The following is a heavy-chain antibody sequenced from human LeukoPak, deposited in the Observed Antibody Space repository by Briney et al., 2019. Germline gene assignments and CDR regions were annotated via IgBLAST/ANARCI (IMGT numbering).Heavy chain of an antibody. J-gene: IGHJ4*02. V-gene: IGHV3-30*18. Sequence: GGSLRLSCAASGFTFSSYGMHWVRQAPGKGLEWVAVISYDGSNKYYADSVKGRFTISRDNSKNTLYLQMNSLRAEDTAVYYCAKEGAGIAGTGYFDYWGQGTLVTVSS. CDR3: AKEGAGIAGTGYFDY. D-gene: IGHD6-13*01. CDR2: ISYDGSNK. CDR1: GFTFSSYG.